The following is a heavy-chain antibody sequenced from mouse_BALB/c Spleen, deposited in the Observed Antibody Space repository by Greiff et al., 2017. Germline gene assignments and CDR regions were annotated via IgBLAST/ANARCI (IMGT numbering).Heavy chain of an antibody. CDR3: ARPYGNYVRGPMDY. D-gene: IGHD2-10*02. CDR2: INPSTGYT. J-gene: IGHJ4*01. Sequence: VKLQESGAELAKPGASVKMSCKASGYTFTSYWMHWVKQRPGQGLEWIGYINPSTGYTEYNQKFKDKATLTADKSSSTAYMQLSSLTSEDSAVFYCARPYGNYVRGPMDYWGQGTSVTVSS. CDR1: GYTFTSYW. V-gene: IGHV1-7*01.